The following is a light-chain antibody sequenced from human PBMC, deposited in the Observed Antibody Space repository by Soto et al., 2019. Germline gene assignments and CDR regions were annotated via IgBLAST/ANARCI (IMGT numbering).Light chain of an antibody. Sequence: DIQLTQSPSTLSASVGDRVTITCRASQSVGGWLAWYQQKPGKAPNLLIYKASSIKSGVPPRFSGGGSGTEFTLTISSLQPDDSATYYCQQYNSYSPWTFGQGTKVEI. CDR3: QQYNSYSPWT. CDR2: KAS. J-gene: IGKJ1*01. V-gene: IGKV1-5*03. CDR1: QSVGGW.